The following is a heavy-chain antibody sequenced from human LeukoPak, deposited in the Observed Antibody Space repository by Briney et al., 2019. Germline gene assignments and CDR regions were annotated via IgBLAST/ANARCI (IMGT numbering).Heavy chain of an antibody. V-gene: IGHV1-8*01. Sequence: ASVKVSCKASGYTFTSYDINWVRQATGQGLEWMGWMNPNSGNTGYAQKFQGRVTMTRNTSISTAYMELSSLRSEDTAVYYCARGRAYCGGDCYPDAFDIWGQGTMVTVSS. J-gene: IGHJ3*02. CDR2: MNPNSGNT. CDR1: GYTFTSYD. D-gene: IGHD2-21*02. CDR3: ARGRAYCGGDCYPDAFDI.